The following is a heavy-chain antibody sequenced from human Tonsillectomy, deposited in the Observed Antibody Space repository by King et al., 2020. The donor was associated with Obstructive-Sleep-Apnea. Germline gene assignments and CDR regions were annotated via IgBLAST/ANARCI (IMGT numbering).Heavy chain of an antibody. D-gene: IGHD1-26*01. CDR1: GFTFSSSW. J-gene: IGHJ4*02. CDR3: TRLSGSSVDY. V-gene: IGHV3-7*01. Sequence: VQLVESGGGLVQPGGSLRLSCAASGFTFSSSWMSWVRQAPGKGLEWVANIKQDGSEKYYGDSVKGRFTISRDNAKNSLYLQMNSLRVEDTAVYYCTRLSGSSVDYWGQGTLVTVSS. CDR2: IKQDGSEK.